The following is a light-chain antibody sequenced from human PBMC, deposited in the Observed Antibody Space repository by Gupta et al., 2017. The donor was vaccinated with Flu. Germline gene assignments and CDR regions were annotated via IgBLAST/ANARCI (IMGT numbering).Light chain of an antibody. CDR3: QQYRSYPLT. CDR1: QSISSW. J-gene: IGKJ5*01. CDR2: MSS. V-gene: IGKV1-5*03. Sequence: PSTLSASVGGRVTITCRASQSISSWLAWYQLKPGKAPNLLIYMSSTLHSGVPSRFSGSGSGTEFTLTISSLKPEDFTTYSCQQYRSYPLTLGQGTRLE.